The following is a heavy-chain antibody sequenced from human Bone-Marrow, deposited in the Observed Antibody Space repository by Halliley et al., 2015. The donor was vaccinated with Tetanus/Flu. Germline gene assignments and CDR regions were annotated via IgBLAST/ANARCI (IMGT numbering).Heavy chain of an antibody. V-gene: IGHV3-7*03. D-gene: IGHD2-21*02. CDR2: IREDGTEN. J-gene: IGHJ4*02. CDR3: TRDYGGNSID. Sequence: LEWLANIREDGTENYYVDSVKGRFTISRDSATNSLFLQMNSLRVEDAAVYYCTRDYGGNSIDWGQGTRVTVSS.